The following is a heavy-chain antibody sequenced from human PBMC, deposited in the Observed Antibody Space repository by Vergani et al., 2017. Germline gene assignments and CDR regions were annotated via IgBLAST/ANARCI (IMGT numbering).Heavy chain of an antibody. J-gene: IGHJ4*02. V-gene: IGHV3-11*01. Sequence: VQLVQSGGALVQPGGSLRLSCAASGFIISDHYLDWVRQAPGKGLEWVSFVSTGTKSQSYAESVKGRFTISRDSAKNSLYLQMDSLRAEDTAVYYCARLSDDTTPYLQGGYDCWGQGTLVSVSS. CDR3: ARLSDDTTPYLQGGYDC. D-gene: IGHD2-15*01. CDR1: GFIISDHY. CDR2: VSTGTKSQ.